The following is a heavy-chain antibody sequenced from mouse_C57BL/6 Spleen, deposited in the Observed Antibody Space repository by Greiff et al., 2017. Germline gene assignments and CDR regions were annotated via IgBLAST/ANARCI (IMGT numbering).Heavy chain of an antibody. CDR3: ARYMGSYGYFDV. V-gene: IGHV7-3*01. Sequence: EVQVVESGGGLVQPGGSLSLSCAASGFTFTDYYMSWVRQPPGKALEWLGFIRNKANGYTTEYSASVKGRFTISRDNSQSILYLQMNALRAEDSATYYCARYMGSYGYFDVWGTGTTVTVSS. CDR1: GFTFTDYY. J-gene: IGHJ1*03. CDR2: IRNKANGYTT. D-gene: IGHD4-1*01.